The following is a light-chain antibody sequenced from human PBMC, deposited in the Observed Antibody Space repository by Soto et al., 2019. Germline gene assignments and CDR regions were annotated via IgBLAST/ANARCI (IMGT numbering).Light chain of an antibody. V-gene: IGKV3-11*01. J-gene: IGKJ4*01. CDR1: QSVSSY. CDR3: QQRSNWPPSLT. Sequence: EIVLTQSTGTLSLSPGERATLSCRASQSVSSYLAWYQQKPGQAPRLLIYDASNRATGIPARFSGSGSGTDFTLIIRSREPEDFAGYYCQQRSNWPPSLTFGGGTKVEIK. CDR2: DAS.